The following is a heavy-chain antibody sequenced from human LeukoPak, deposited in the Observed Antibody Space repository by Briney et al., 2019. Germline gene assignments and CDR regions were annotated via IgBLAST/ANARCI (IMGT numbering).Heavy chain of an antibody. CDR2: ISYSGST. J-gene: IGHJ5*02. CDR3: ARPPRGSPTWFDP. Sequence: SETLSLTCAVYGGSFSGYYWSWIRQPPGKGLEWIGSISYSGSTYYNPSLKTRVTLSVDTSKNQFSLKLSSVTAADTAVYYCARPPRGSPTWFDPWGQGTLVTVSS. CDR1: GGSFSGYY. D-gene: IGHD5-12*01. V-gene: IGHV4-34*01.